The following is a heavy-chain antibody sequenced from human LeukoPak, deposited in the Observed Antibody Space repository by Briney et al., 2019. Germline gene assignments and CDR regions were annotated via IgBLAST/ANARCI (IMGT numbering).Heavy chain of an antibody. J-gene: IGHJ1*01. D-gene: IGHD2-8*02. CDR1: GFTFSSYA. CDR2: ISCSGGST. V-gene: IGHV3-23*01. CDR3: AKVCCNVVYSSGA. Sequence: PGGSLRLSCAASGFTFSSYAMRWVRQAPGKGLEWVSVISCSGGSTYYADSVKGRFTISRDNSKNTLYLQMNSLRAGDTAVYYCAKVCCNVVYSSGAWGQGTLVIVSS.